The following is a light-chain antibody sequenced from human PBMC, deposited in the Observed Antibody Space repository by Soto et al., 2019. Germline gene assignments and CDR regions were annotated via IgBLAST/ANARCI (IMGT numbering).Light chain of an antibody. Sequence: QSVLTQPPSVSDAPRQRVTISCSGSSSNIGNNAVNWYQQVPGKAPKLLIYYDDLLPSGVSERFSGSNSGTSASLAIRGLQSGDDADYYCAAWDDSLNGWVFGGGTKVTVL. J-gene: IGLJ3*02. V-gene: IGLV1-36*01. CDR3: AAWDDSLNGWV. CDR2: YDD. CDR1: SSNIGNNA.